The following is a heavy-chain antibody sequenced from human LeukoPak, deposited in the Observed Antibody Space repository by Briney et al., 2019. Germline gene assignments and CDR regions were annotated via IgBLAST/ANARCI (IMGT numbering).Heavy chain of an antibody. CDR3: AREGAPKKAFDAFDI. CDR1: GFTFSSYA. Sequence: PGGSLRLSCAASGFTFSSYAMHWVRQAPGKGLEWVAVISYDGSNKYYADSVKGRFTISRDNSKNTLYLQMNSLRAEDTAVYYCAREGAPKKAFDAFDIWGQGTMVTVSS. V-gene: IGHV3-30-3*01. J-gene: IGHJ3*02. CDR2: ISYDGSNK.